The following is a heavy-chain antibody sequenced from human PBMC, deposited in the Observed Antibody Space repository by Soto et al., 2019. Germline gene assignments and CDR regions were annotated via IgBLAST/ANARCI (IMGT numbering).Heavy chain of an antibody. CDR2: IDPSDSYT. V-gene: IGHV5-10-1*01. J-gene: IGHJ4*02. D-gene: IGHD4-17*01. Sequence: SRELTCNGSGKSFTIYWISWVRQMPGKGLEWMGRIDPSDSYTNYSPSFQGHVTISADKSISTAYLQWSSLKASDTAMYYCARHLTTVTSDYWGQGNLVTVSS. CDR1: GKSFTIYW. CDR3: ARHLTTVTSDY.